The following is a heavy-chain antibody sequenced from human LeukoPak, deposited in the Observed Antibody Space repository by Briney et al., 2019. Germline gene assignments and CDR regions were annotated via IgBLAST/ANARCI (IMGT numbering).Heavy chain of an antibody. CDR3: AKDRGGSPWGGAFDI. CDR1: GFTFDDYA. Sequence: GGSLRLSCAASGFTFDDYAMHWVRQAPGKGLEWVSGISWNSGSIGYADSVKGRFTISRDNAKNSLYLHMNSLRAEDTALYYCAKDRGGSPWGGAFDIWGQGTMVTVSS. CDR2: ISWNSGSI. J-gene: IGHJ3*02. D-gene: IGHD2-15*01. V-gene: IGHV3-9*01.